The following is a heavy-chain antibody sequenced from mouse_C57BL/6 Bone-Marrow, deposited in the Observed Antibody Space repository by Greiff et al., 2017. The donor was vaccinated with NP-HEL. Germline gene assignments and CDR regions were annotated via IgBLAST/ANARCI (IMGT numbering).Heavy chain of an antibody. Sequence: EVKVVESGAELVRPGASVKLSCTASGFNIKDDYMHWVKQRPEQGLEWIGWIDPENGDTEYASKFQGKATITADTSSNTAYLQLSSLTSEDTAVYYCTTPYYYGHYFDYWGQGTTLTVSS. V-gene: IGHV14-4*01. J-gene: IGHJ2*01. CDR3: TTPYYYGHYFDY. CDR1: GFNIKDDY. CDR2: IDPENGDT. D-gene: IGHD1-1*01.